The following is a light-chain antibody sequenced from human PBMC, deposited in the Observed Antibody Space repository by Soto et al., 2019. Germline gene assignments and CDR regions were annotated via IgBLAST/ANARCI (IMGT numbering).Light chain of an antibody. J-gene: IGLJ3*02. Sequence: QSVLTQSPSVSRTPGQGVTISCSGSSSNIGTNTVNWYRQLPGTAPKLLIFFNVQRPSGVPDRFSASKSGTSASLAISGLQSGDEGDYYCAVWDDSLNGWVFGGGTKLTVL. V-gene: IGLV1-44*01. CDR2: FNV. CDR3: AVWDDSLNGWV. CDR1: SSNIGTNT.